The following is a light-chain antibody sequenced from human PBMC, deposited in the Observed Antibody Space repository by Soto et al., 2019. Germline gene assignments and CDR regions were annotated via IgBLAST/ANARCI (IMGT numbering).Light chain of an antibody. CDR1: QSISSN. J-gene: IGKJ2*01. V-gene: IGKV3-15*01. CDR2: RTS. Sequence: EIVMTQSPATLSVSPGERATLSCRASQSISSNLAWYQQKPGQAPRLLMFRTSSRATGFPARFSGSGSGTEFNLTISSLQSEDVAVYYCQQYYIVPYTFGQGTKLEI. CDR3: QQYYIVPYT.